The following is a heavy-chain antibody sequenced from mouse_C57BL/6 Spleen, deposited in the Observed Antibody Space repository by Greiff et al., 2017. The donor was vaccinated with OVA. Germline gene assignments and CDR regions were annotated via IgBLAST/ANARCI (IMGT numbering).Heavy chain of an antibody. D-gene: IGHD1-1*01. Sequence: QVQLQQPGAELVRPGTSVKLSCKASGYTFTSYWMHWVKQRPGQGLEWIGVIDPSDSYTNYNQKFKGKATLTVDTSSSTAYMQLSSLTSEDSAVYYCARGNGSHFAYWAKGLWSLSLQ. J-gene: IGHJ3*01. V-gene: IGHV1-59*01. CDR1: GYTFTSYW. CDR2: IDPSDSYT. CDR3: ARGNGSHFAY.